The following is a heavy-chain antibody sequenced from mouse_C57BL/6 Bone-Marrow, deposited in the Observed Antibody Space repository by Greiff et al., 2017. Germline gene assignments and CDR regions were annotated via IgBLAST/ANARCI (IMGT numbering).Heavy chain of an antibody. Sequence: QVQLQQPGAELVKPGASVKMSCKASGYTFTSYWITWVKQRPGQGLEWIGDIYPGSGSTNYNEKFTSKATLTVDTSASTAYMQLSSLTSEDSAVYDCASPYYSNYLYFDVWGTWTTVTVSS. J-gene: IGHJ1*03. CDR1: GYTFTSYW. V-gene: IGHV1-55*01. CDR2: IYPGSGST. CDR3: ASPYYSNYLYFDV. D-gene: IGHD2-5*01.